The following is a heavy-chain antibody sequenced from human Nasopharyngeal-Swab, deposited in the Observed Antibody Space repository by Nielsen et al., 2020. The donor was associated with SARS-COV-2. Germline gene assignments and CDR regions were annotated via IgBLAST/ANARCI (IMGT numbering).Heavy chain of an antibody. J-gene: IGHJ6*02. CDR2: ISAHNGNT. CDR1: GYTFTSYG. Sequence: ASVKVSCKASGYTFTSYGINWVRQAPGQGLEWMGWISAHNGNTRYQQKLQGRVTMTTDTSTTTAYMEVRSLRSDDTAVYYCARDGNSNYDYYGMDVWGQGTTVTVSS. D-gene: IGHD1-7*01. V-gene: IGHV1-18*04. CDR3: ARDGNSNYDYYGMDV.